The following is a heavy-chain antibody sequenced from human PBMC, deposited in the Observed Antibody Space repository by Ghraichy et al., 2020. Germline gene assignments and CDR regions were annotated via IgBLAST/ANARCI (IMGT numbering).Heavy chain of an antibody. CDR2: IYSGGST. Sequence: GGSLRLSCAASGFTVSSNYMSWVRQAPGKGLEWVSVIYSGGSTYYADSVKGRFTISRDNSKNTLYLQMNSLRAEDTAVYYCAREAYLGELSRFFDYWGQGTLVTVSS. V-gene: IGHV3-53*01. CDR1: GFTVSSNY. D-gene: IGHD3-16*02. J-gene: IGHJ4*02. CDR3: AREAYLGELSRFFDY.